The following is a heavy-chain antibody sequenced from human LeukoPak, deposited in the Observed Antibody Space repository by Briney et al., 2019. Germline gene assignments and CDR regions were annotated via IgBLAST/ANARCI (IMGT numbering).Heavy chain of an antibody. CDR2: ADYTGST. J-gene: IGHJ6*02. D-gene: IGHD6-6*01. CDR1: GASITTHY. CDR3: ARPGAARPFRYQYHGMDV. Sequence: PSETLSLTCTVSGASITTHYWSWIRQSPGEGLEWIGYADYTGSTKYNPSLKSRVTMSLDTSNNQFSLKLDSVTAADTAVYYCARPGAARPFRYQYHGMDVWGQGTTVTVSS. V-gene: IGHV4-59*03.